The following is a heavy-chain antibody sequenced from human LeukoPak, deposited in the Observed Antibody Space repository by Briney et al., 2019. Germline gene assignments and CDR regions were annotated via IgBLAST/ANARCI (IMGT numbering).Heavy chain of an antibody. V-gene: IGHV3-7*03. D-gene: IGHD3-9*01. J-gene: IGHJ4*02. Sequence: GGSLRLSCVASGFSLSSFWMNWVRQAPGKGLEWVASIKKDGSEKHYVDSVKARFTISRDNAKNSLYLEMNSLRAEDTAVYYCARDRGLRYFDSFDYWGQGTQVTVSS. CDR1: GFSLSSFW. CDR2: IKKDGSEK. CDR3: ARDRGLRYFDSFDY.